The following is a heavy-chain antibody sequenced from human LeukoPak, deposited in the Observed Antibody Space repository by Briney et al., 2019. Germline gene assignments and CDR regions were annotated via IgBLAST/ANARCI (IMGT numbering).Heavy chain of an antibody. CDR1: GYSISSGYW. Sequence: SGTLSLTCAVSGYSISSGYWWSWVRQPPGKGLEWIGEVHHSGRTNYNPSLKSRVTMSVDKSKNQFSLKLTSVTAADTAVYYCARNGDYSADSWGQGTLLTVSS. D-gene: IGHD4-17*01. V-gene: IGHV4-4*02. CDR3: ARNGDYSADS. J-gene: IGHJ4*02. CDR2: VHHSGRT.